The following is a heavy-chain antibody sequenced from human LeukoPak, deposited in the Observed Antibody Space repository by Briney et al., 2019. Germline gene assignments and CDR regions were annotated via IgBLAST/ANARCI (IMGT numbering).Heavy chain of an antibody. J-gene: IGHJ4*02. D-gene: IGHD3-22*01. CDR3: ARGGGNDYDTSGYYYLAAY. V-gene: IGHV3-43D*03. CDR1: GFTFDDYA. CDR2: ISWDGGST. Sequence: GGSLRLSCAASGFTFDDYAMHWVRQAPGKGLEWVSLISWDGGSTYYADSVKGRFTISRDNSKNSLYLQMNSLRAEDTAVYYCARGGGNDYDTSGYYYLAAYWGQGTLVTVSS.